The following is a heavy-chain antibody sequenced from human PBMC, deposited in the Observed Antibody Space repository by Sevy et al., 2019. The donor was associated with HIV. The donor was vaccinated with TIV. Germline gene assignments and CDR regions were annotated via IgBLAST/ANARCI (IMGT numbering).Heavy chain of an antibody. CDR3: ARDVGDSSGYSFDY. CDR2: INPNSGGT. D-gene: IGHD3-22*01. CDR1: GYTFTDYH. V-gene: IGHV1-2*02. J-gene: IGHJ4*02. Sequence: ASVKVSCKASGYTFTDYHLHWVRQAPGQGPEWMGWINPNSGGTNYTQKFQGRVTMTRDTSISTGYMEVRSLRSDDTAVYYCARDVGDSSGYSFDYRGQGTLVTVSS.